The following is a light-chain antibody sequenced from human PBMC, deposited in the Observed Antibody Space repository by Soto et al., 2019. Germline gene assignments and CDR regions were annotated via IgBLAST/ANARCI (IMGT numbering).Light chain of an antibody. CDR1: TSNLGAGYD. V-gene: IGLV1-40*01. CDR3: QAYDYTLTASV. J-gene: IGLJ3*02. CDR2: GNR. Sequence: QSVLTQPPSVSGAPGQRAPLSCTGNTSNLGAGYDVHWYQQLPGAAPKLVIFGNRNRPSGVPERFSGSKSGTSASLAITGLQAEDEADYYCQAYDYTLTASVFGGGTKLTVL.